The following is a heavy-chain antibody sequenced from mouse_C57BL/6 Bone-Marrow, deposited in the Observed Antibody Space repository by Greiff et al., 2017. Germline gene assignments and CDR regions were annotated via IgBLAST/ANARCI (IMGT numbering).Heavy chain of an antibody. CDR2: IDPSDSYT. V-gene: IGHV1-59*01. Sequence: QVQLKQPGAELVRPGTSVKLSCKASGYTFTSYWMHWVKQRPGQGLEWIGVIDPSDSYTNYNQKFKGKATLTVDTSSSTAYMQLSSLTSEDSAVYYCARWGYYGSSYGFAYWGQGTLVTVSA. CDR3: ARWGYYGSSYGFAY. J-gene: IGHJ3*01. D-gene: IGHD1-1*01. CDR1: GYTFTSYW.